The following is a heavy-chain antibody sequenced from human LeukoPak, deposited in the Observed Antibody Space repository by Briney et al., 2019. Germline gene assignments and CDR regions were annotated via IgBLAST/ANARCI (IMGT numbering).Heavy chain of an antibody. V-gene: IGHV3-15*01. CDR3: TTREVAARHDAFDI. CDR2: IKSKTDGGTK. J-gene: IGHJ3*02. D-gene: IGHD6-6*01. CDR1: GFTFSNAW. Sequence: PGGSLRLSCAASGFTFSNAWMSWVRQAPGKGLEWVGRIKSKTDGGTKDYAAPVKGRFTISRDDSKNTLYLQMNSLKTEDTAVYYCTTREVAARHDAFDIWGQGTMVTVSS.